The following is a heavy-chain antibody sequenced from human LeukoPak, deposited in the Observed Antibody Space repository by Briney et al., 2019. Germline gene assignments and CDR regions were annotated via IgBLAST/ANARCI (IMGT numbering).Heavy chain of an antibody. D-gene: IGHD3-10*01. CDR2: LSSPGTSI. J-gene: IGHJ4*02. CDR3: ARVSPYYYGAGPYYVIY. V-gene: IGHV3-11*01. Sequence: PGGSLRLSCAASGFTFSDYYMSWIRQAPGKGLEWVSYLSSPGTSIFYADSVKGRFTVSRDNTKNSLFLQMNSLRVEDTAVYYCARVSPYYYGAGPYYVIYWGQGTLVTVSS. CDR1: GFTFSDYY.